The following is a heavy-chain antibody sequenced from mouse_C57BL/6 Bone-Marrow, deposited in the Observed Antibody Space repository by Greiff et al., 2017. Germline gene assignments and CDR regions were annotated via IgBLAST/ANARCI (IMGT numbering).Heavy chain of an antibody. CDR1: GFTFNTYA. D-gene: IGHD1-1*01. V-gene: IGHV10-3*01. CDR2: IRSKSSNYAT. J-gene: IGHJ3*01. Sequence: EVTLFSSFLGLVQPKGSLKLSCAASGFTFNTYAMHWVRQAPGKGLEWVARIRSKSSNYATYYADSVKDRFTISRDDSQSMLYLQMNNLKTEDTAMYYCVRDTYYGSSLDWFAYWGQGTLVTVSA. CDR3: VRDTYYGSSLDWFAY.